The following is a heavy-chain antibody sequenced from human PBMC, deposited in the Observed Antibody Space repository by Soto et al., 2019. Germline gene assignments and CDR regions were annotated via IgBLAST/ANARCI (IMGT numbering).Heavy chain of an antibody. CDR1: GYSFSNYY. CDR3: ARIRLAGGLYGMDV. J-gene: IGHJ6*02. Sequence: ASVKVSCKASGYSFSNYYMHWVRQAPGQGLEWMGIVNPSGDPTSYAQKFQGRVTVTRDTSTSTLHMELTSLRSEDTAVYYCARIRLAGGLYGMDVWGQGTTVTVSS. CDR2: VNPSGDPT. D-gene: IGHD3-3*02. V-gene: IGHV1-46*01.